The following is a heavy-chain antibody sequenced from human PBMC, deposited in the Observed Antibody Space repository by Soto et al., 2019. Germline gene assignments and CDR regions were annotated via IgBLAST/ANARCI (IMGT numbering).Heavy chain of an antibody. J-gene: IGHJ5*01. CDR2: IGGGGTDT. D-gene: IGHD1-20*01. Sequence: DVQLLESGGGLVQPGGSLTLSCAASRFTFSDFAMSWVRQAPGKGLEWVSSIGGGGTDTYYADSVKGRFTISRDNSKNTLYLQMDSLRDEETAVYYCAKDAVPYNGKWDWFDSWGQGTLVIVSS. CDR1: RFTFSDFA. V-gene: IGHV3-23*01. CDR3: AKDAVPYNGKWDWFDS.